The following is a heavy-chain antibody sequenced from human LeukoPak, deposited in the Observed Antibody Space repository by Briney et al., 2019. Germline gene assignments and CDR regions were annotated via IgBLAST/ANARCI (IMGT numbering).Heavy chain of an antibody. D-gene: IGHD2-2*01. CDR1: GYTFTGYY. Sequence: EASVKVSCKASGYTFTGYYMHWVRQAPGQGLEWMGWINPNSGGTNYAQKFQGRVTMTRDTSISTASMELSRLRSDDTAVYYCARQVVPAAIAWSRIDPWGQGTLVTVSS. CDR3: ARQVVPAAIAWSRIDP. V-gene: IGHV1-2*02. CDR2: INPNSGGT. J-gene: IGHJ5*02.